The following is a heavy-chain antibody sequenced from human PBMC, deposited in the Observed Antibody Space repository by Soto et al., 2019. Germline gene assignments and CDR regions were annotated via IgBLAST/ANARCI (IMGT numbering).Heavy chain of an antibody. D-gene: IGHD4-17*01. Sequence: GASVKVSCKASGYTFTSYDINWVRQATGQGLEWMGWMNPNSGNTGYAQKFQGRVTMTRNTSISTAYMELSSLRSEDTAVYYCARSHGNDYLAVNWFDPWGQGTLVTVSS. V-gene: IGHV1-8*01. CDR2: MNPNSGNT. CDR3: ARSHGNDYLAVNWFDP. CDR1: GYTFTSYD. J-gene: IGHJ5*02.